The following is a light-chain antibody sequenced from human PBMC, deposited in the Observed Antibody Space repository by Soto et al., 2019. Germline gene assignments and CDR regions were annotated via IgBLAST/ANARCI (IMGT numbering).Light chain of an antibody. V-gene: IGKV3-11*01. CDR3: HQRQSWTRT. J-gene: IGKJ1*01. CDR1: QYINTR. CDR2: QTS. Sequence: EIVLTQSPATLSSFPGDRVTLSCRASQYINTRLAWYQNRPGQDPRLLIYQTSIRAAGIPARFSASGTGTDFNLTISDVQTEDFAVYYCHQRQSWTRTFGQGTKVDIK.